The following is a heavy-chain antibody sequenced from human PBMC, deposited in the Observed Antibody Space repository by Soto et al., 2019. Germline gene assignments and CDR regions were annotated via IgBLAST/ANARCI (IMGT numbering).Heavy chain of an antibody. CDR3: ARVPNTYYDFWSGYYNWFLRPAGFDP. CDR2: ISAYNGNT. D-gene: IGHD3-3*01. J-gene: IGHJ5*01. CDR1: GYTFTSYG. V-gene: IGHV1-18*01. Sequence: GASVKVSCKASGYTFTSYGISWVRQAPGQGLEWMGWISAYNGNTNYAQKLQGRVTMTTDTSTSTAYMELRSLRSDDTAVYYCARVPNTYYDFWSGYYNWFLRPAGFDPWGQGTLVTVSS.